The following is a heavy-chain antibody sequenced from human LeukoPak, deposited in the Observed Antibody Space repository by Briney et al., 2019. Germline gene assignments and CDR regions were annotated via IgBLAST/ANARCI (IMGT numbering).Heavy chain of an antibody. CDR3: ARTRSYYYGMDV. J-gene: IGHJ6*02. CDR1: GFTVSSNY. Sequence: GGSLRLSCAASGFTVSSNYMSWVRQPPGKGLEWVSVIYSGGSTYYADSVKGRFTISRDNSKNTLYLQMNSLRAEDTAVYYCARTRSYYYGMDVWGQGTTVTVSS. V-gene: IGHV3-66*01. CDR2: IYSGGST. D-gene: IGHD5-24*01.